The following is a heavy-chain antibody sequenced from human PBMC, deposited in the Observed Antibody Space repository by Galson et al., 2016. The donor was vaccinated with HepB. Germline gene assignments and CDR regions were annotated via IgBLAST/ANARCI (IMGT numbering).Heavy chain of an antibody. D-gene: IGHD3-22*01. Sequence: SLRLSCAASGFTLAHYAIHWVRQAPGKGLEWVSGISWNSGSIGYADSVKGRFTISRDNAKNSLYLQMNSLRAGDTALYYCAKDSGAYYYDSSGYRRNAFDMWRHGTMVTVSS. CDR3: AKDSGAYYYDSSGYRRNAFDM. J-gene: IGHJ3*02. CDR1: GFTLAHYA. CDR2: ISWNSGSI. V-gene: IGHV3-9*01.